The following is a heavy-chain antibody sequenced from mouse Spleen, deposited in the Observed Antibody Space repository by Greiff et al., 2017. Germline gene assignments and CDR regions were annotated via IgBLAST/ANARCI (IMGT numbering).Heavy chain of an antibody. J-gene: IGHJ3*01. CDR2: ISSGGGNT. D-gene: IGHD4-1*01. V-gene: IGHV5-9-1*01. CDR1: GFTFSSYA. Sequence: EVMLVESGGGLVKLGGSLKLSCAASGFTFSSYAMSWVRQTPEKRLEWVATISSGGGNTYYPDSVKGRFTISRDNAKNTLYLQMSSLRSEDTAMYYCATLNWDSFAYWGQGTLVTVSA. CDR3: ATLNWDSFAY.